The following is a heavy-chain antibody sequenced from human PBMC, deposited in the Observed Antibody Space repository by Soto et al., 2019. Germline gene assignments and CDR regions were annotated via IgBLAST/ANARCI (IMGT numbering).Heavy chain of an antibody. CDR3: ARRGGQYYDFWSGYYLRYRLDV. D-gene: IGHD3-3*01. V-gene: IGHV5-51*01. CDR2: IYPGDSDT. Sequence: PGESLKISCKGSGYSFTSYWIGWVRQMPGKGLEWMGIIYPGDSDTRYSPSFQGQVTISADKSISTAYLQWSSLKASDTAMYYCARRGGQYYDFWSGYYLRYRLDVWGQGTTVTVSS. J-gene: IGHJ6*02. CDR1: GYSFTSYW.